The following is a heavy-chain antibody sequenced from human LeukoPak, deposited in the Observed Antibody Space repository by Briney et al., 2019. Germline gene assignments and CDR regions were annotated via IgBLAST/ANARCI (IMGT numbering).Heavy chain of an antibody. CDR1: GFTFSSYA. Sequence: GGSLRLSCAASGFTFSSYAMNWVRQAPGKGLEWVSSISGSGDSTYYVDSVKGRFTISRDISKNTLYLQMNSLRAEDTALYYCAKERGYSGSSLDYWGQGTLLTVSS. CDR3: AKERGYSGSSLDY. CDR2: ISGSGDST. V-gene: IGHV3-23*01. D-gene: IGHD1-26*01. J-gene: IGHJ4*02.